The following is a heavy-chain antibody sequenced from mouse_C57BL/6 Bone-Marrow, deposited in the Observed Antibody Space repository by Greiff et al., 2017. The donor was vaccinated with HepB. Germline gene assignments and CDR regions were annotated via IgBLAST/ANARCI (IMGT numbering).Heavy chain of an antibody. CDR3: ARFNWDEGY. CDR1: GYTFTDYY. D-gene: IGHD4-1*01. J-gene: IGHJ2*01. Sequence: EVQLQQSGPELVKPGASVKISCKASGYTFTDYYMNWVKQSHGKSLEWIGDINPNNGGTSYNQKFKGKATLTVDKSSSTAYMELRSLTSEDSAVYYCARFNWDEGYWGQGTTLTVSS. CDR2: INPNNGGT. V-gene: IGHV1-26*01.